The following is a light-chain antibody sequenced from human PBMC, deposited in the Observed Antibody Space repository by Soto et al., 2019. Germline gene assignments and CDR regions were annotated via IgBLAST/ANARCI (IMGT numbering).Light chain of an antibody. CDR3: QQYNNWPQT. Sequence: EIVMTKSPATLSVSPGQRATLSCRASQSVSSNLAWYQQKPGQAPRLLIYGASTRATDVPARFSGSGSGTEFTLTISSLQSEDFAEYHCQQYNNWPQTFGQATTVDIK. J-gene: IGKJ1*01. CDR2: GAS. CDR1: QSVSSN. V-gene: IGKV3-15*01.